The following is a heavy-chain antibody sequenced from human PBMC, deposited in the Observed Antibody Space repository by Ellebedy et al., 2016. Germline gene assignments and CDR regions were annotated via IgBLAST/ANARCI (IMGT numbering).Heavy chain of an antibody. CDR1: GLNFNTFF. J-gene: IGHJ4*02. Sequence: GGSLRLXXTASGLNFNTFFMSWVRQAPGKGLEWVSTIDGGGDKKYFADFVKGRFTISRDNSQNTLYLHMRSLRTEDSAVYCCRPGHYSGSWGQGTLVTVSS. CDR2: IDGGGDKK. V-gene: IGHV3-23*01. CDR3: RPGHYSGS.